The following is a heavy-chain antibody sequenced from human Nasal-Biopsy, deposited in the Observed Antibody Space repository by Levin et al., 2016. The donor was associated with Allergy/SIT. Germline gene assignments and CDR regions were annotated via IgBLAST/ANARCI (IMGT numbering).Heavy chain of an antibody. Sequence: GGSLRLSCSASGFTFRSYAMHWVRQAPGKRVEYVSAINSNGGDIYYADSVKGRFTISRDNSKSTLYLQMNSLRVEDTAVYYCARETDYGGYRTSDYWGQGTLVSVSS. D-gene: IGHD4-17*01. CDR2: INSNGGDI. CDR3: ARETDYGGYRTSDY. CDR1: GFTFRSYA. V-gene: IGHV3-64*04. J-gene: IGHJ4*02.